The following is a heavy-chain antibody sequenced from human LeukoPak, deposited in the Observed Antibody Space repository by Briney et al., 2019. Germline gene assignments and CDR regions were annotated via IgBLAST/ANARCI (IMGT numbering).Heavy chain of an antibody. CDR3: ARSSSSWTLDY. J-gene: IGHJ4*02. CDR2: INHSGST. D-gene: IGHD6-13*01. CDR1: GGSFSGYY. Sequence: PSETLSLTCAVYGGSFSGYYWSWIRQPPGKGLEWIGEINHSGSTNYNPSLKSRVTISVDTSKSQFSLKLSSVTAADTAVYYCARSSSSWTLDYWGQGTLVTVSS. V-gene: IGHV4-34*01.